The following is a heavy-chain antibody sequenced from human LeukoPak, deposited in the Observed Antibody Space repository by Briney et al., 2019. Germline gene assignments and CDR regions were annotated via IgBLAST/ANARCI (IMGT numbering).Heavy chain of an antibody. D-gene: IGHD6-19*01. CDR3: ARDYSSGWPTYYYYGMDV. Sequence: GGSLRLSCAASGFTFSSYGKHWVRQAPGKGLEWVAVIWYDGSNKYYADSVKGRFTISRDNSKNTLYLQMNSLRAEDTAVYYCARDYSSGWPTYYYYGMDVWGQGTTVTVSS. CDR2: IWYDGSNK. J-gene: IGHJ6*02. CDR1: GFTFSSYG. V-gene: IGHV3-33*01.